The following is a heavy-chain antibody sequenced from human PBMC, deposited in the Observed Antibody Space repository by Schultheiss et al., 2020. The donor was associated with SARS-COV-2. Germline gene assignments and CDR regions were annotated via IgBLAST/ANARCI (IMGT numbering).Heavy chain of an antibody. Sequence: GESLKISCAASGFTFSDYYMSWIRQAPGKGLEWVSYISSSGSTIYYADSVKGRFTISRDTSKNTLYLEMNSLRAEDTAVYYCARALLPFDYWGQGTLVTVSS. J-gene: IGHJ4*02. CDR1: GFTFSDYY. D-gene: IGHD2-15*01. V-gene: IGHV3-11*04. CDR2: ISSSGSTI. CDR3: ARALLPFDY.